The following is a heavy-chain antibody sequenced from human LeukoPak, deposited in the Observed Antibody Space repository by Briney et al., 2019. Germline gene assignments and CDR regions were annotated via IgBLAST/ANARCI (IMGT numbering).Heavy chain of an antibody. Sequence: PGGSLRLSCAASGFTFSSYWMSWVRQAPGKGLEWVANIKQDGSEKYYVDSVKGRFTISRDNAKNSLYLQMNSLRAEDTAAYYCAREGLNFGVVFYYYYMDVWGKGTTVTVSS. D-gene: IGHD3-3*01. CDR2: IKQDGSEK. V-gene: IGHV3-7*01. J-gene: IGHJ6*03. CDR3: AREGLNFGVVFYYYYMDV. CDR1: GFTFSSYW.